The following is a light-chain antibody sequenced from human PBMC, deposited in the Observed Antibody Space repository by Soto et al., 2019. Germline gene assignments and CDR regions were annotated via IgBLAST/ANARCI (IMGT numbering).Light chain of an antibody. J-gene: IGKJ4*01. V-gene: IGKV3-11*01. CDR2: DTY. CDR1: QSVRNF. Sequence: EIVLTQSPATLSLSPGTGATLSCRANQSVRNFLAWYQQKPGQAPRLLIYDTYNRATGVPARFSGSGSGTDFTLTISSLEPEDFAVYYCHQRSNWPLTFGGGTKVDIK. CDR3: HQRSNWPLT.